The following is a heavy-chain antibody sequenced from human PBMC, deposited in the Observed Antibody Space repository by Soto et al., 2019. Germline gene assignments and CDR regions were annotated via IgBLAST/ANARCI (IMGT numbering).Heavy chain of an antibody. J-gene: IGHJ4*02. CDR2: IGWNGGSI. CDR1: GFTFDDYA. D-gene: IGHD3-10*01. CDR3: AKGHGSGSYYLNYFDY. Sequence: GGSLRLSCAASGFTFDDYAMHWVRQDPGKGLEWVSGIGWNGGSIAYADSVKGRFTISRDNAKNSLYLQMNSLRAEDTALYYCAKGHGSGSYYLNYFDYWGQGTLV. V-gene: IGHV3-9*01.